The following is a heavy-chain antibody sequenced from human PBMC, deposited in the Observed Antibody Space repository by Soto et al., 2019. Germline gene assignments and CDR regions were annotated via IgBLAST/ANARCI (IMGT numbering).Heavy chain of an antibody. Sequence: GGSLRLSCAASGFTFSSYWMHWVRQAPGKGLVWVSRINSDGSSTSYADSVKGRFTISRDNAKNALYLQMNSLRAEDTAVYYCAREGPGWGGMDVWGQGTTVTVSS. CDR3: AREGPGWGGMDV. J-gene: IGHJ6*02. V-gene: IGHV3-74*01. CDR2: INSDGSST. CDR1: GFTFSSYW. D-gene: IGHD3-16*01.